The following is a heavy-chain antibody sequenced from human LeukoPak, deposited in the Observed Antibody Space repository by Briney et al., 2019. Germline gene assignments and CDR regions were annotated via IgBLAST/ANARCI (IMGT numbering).Heavy chain of an antibody. Sequence: SETLSLTCAVYGGSFSGYYWSWIRQPAGKGLEWIGRIYTSGSTNYNPSLKSRVTMSVDTSKNQFSLKLSSVTAADTAVYYCAREYCSGGSCYGYWGQGTLVTVSS. CDR1: GGSFSGYY. V-gene: IGHV4-4*07. D-gene: IGHD2-15*01. CDR2: IYTSGST. J-gene: IGHJ4*02. CDR3: AREYCSGGSCYGY.